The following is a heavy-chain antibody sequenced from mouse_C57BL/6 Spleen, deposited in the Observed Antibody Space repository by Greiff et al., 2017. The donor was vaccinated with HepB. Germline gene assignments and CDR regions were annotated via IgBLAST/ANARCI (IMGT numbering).Heavy chain of an antibody. CDR1: GYTFTDYN. CDR2: INPNNGGT. D-gene: IGHD3-2*02. Sequence: VQLKQSGPELVKPGASVKIPCKASGYTFTDYNMDWVKQSHGKSLEWIGDINPNNGGTIYNQKFKGKATLTVDKSSSTAYMELRSLTSEDTAVYYCARGQLRGYAMDYWGQGTSVTVSS. J-gene: IGHJ4*01. V-gene: IGHV1-18*01. CDR3: ARGQLRGYAMDY.